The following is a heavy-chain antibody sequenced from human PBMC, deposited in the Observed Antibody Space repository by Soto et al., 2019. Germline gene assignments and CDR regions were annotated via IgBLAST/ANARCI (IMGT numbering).Heavy chain of an antibody. J-gene: IGHJ2*01. V-gene: IGHV3-7*01. CDR2: IKQDGTEK. CDR1: GFAFSRFW. CDR3: ARDSPDSSYFDL. Sequence: GGSLRLYCAASGFAFSRFWMKWVRQAPGRGLEWVANIKQDGTEKYYMDYVKSRFTISRDNAKNSLYLRINSLRAGDSAVYYCARDSPDSSYFDLWGRGTLVTVSS. D-gene: IGHD2-21*01.